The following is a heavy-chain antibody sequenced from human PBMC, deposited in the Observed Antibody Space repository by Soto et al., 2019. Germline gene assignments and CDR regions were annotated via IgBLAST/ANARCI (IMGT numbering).Heavy chain of an antibody. V-gene: IGHV1-69*01. D-gene: IGHD2-15*01. Sequence: QVQLVQSGAEVKKPGSSVKVSCKASGGTFSSYAISWVRQAPGQGLEWLGGIIPIFGTANYAQKFQGRVTIPADESTSTPYMEPSSLRSEDTAVYYCATVYCSGGSCYAHRYWYFDLWGRGTLVTVSS. CDR3: ATVYCSGGSCYAHRYWYFDL. CDR1: GGTFSSYA. CDR2: IIPIFGTA. J-gene: IGHJ2*01.